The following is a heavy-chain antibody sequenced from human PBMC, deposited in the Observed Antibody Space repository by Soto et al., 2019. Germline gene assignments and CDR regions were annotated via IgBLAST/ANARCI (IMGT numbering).Heavy chain of an antibody. CDR1: GFSLSSRGVG. D-gene: IGHD3-10*01. J-gene: IGHJ6*02. CDR2: IYWDDEK. Sequence: QITLKESGPPLVKPTQTLTLTCTFSGFSLSSRGVGVGWIRQTPGKALEWLALIYWDDEKRYTPSLKSRLTITKDTSKNQVVLTMTNMDPVDTATYYCAHSSLWFGDSWAYAMDVWGQGTTVIVSS. V-gene: IGHV2-5*02. CDR3: AHSSLWFGDSWAYAMDV.